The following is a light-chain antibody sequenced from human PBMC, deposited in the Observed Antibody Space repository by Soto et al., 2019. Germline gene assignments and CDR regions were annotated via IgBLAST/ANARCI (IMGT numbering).Light chain of an antibody. CDR2: GAS. Sequence: EIALTQSPGTLSLSPGERATLSCRASQRVSSTYLAWYQQKPGQAPRLLIYGASSRATGIPDRFTGSGSGTDFSLTISRLEPEDFAVYYCQQYGSSPQTFGQGTKVDIK. CDR3: QQYGSSPQT. CDR1: QRVSSTY. J-gene: IGKJ1*01. V-gene: IGKV3-20*01.